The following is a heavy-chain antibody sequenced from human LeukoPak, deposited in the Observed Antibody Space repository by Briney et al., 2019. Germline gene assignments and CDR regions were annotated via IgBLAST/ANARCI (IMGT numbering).Heavy chain of an antibody. J-gene: IGHJ6*02. D-gene: IGHD3-9*01. CDR3: AKDKDPLRYFDWYSLFGMDV. V-gene: IGHV3-23*01. CDR2: ISGSGGST. Sequence: PGRSLRLSCAASGFTFSSYAMSWVRQAPGKGLAWDSAISGSGGSTYYADSVKGRFTISRDNSKNTLYLQMNSLRAEDTAVYYCAKDKDPLRYFDWYSLFGMDVWGQGTTVTVSS. CDR1: GFTFSSYA.